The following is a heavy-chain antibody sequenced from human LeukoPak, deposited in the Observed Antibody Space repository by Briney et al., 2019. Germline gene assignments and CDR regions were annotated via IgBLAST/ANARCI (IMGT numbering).Heavy chain of an antibody. V-gene: IGHV4-34*01. D-gene: IGHD3-22*01. CDR3: SSGSGYYSDS. CDR2: INHSGST. J-gene: IGHJ4*02. Sequence: PSETLSLTCAVYGGSFSGYYWSWIRQPPGKGLEWIGEINHSGSTNYNPSLKSRVTISVDTSKNQFSLKLSSVTAADTAVYYCSSGSGYYSDSWGQGTLVTVSS. CDR1: GGSFSGYY.